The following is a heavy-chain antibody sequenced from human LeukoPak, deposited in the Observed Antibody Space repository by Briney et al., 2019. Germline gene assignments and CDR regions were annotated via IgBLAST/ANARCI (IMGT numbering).Heavy chain of an antibody. CDR1: GFTFSNAW. Sequence: GGSLRLSCAASGFTFSNAWMSWVRQAPGKGLEWVSVIYSGGSTYYADSVKGRFTISRDNAKNSLYLQMNRLRAEDTAVYYCAREGMESPWYDYWGQGTLVTVSS. CDR3: AREGMESPWYDY. J-gene: IGHJ4*02. V-gene: IGHV3-53*05. D-gene: IGHD6-13*01. CDR2: IYSGGST.